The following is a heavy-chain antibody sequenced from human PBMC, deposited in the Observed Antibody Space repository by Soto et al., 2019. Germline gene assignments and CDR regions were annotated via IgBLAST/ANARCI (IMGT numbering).Heavy chain of an antibody. J-gene: IGHJ4*02. CDR1: GFTVSSNY. D-gene: IGHD6-13*01. CDR2: IYSGGST. V-gene: IGHV3-66*01. CDR3: ASIHWRSRSLLDY. Sequence: EVQLVESGGGLVQPGGSLRLSCAASGFTVSSNYMSWVRQAPGKGLEWVSVIYSGGSTYYADSVKGRFTISRDNSKNTLQLTLNSLRAQVTAVYYCASIHWRSRSLLDYWGQGTLVTVSS.